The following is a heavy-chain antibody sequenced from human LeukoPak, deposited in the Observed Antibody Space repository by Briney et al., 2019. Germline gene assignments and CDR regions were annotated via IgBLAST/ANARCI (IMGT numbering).Heavy chain of an antibody. Sequence: SETLSLTCTVSGGSISSGSYYWSWIRQPAGKGLEWIGRIYTSGSTNYNPSLKSRVTISVDTSKNQFSLKLSSVTAADTAVYYCARVWVYYGSGSYGRPLDAGALHDWGQGTLVTVSS. D-gene: IGHD3-10*01. CDR1: GGSISSGSYY. V-gene: IGHV4-61*02. CDR3: ARVWVYYGSGSYGRPLDAGALHD. CDR2: IYTSGST. J-gene: IGHJ4*02.